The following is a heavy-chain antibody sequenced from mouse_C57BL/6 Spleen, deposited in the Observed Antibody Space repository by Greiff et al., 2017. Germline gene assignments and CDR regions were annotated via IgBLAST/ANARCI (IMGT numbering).Heavy chain of an antibody. CDR1: GFTFSDYG. CDR3: ARQGYYGNWYFDV. D-gene: IGHD2-1*01. J-gene: IGHJ1*03. Sequence: EVKLMEPGGGLVQPGGSLKLSCAASGFTFSDYGMAWVRQAPRKGPEWVAFISNLAYSIYYADTVTGRFTISRENAKNTLYLEMSSLRSEDTAMYYCARQGYYGNWYFDVWGTGTTVTVSS. CDR2: ISNLAYSI. V-gene: IGHV5-15*01.